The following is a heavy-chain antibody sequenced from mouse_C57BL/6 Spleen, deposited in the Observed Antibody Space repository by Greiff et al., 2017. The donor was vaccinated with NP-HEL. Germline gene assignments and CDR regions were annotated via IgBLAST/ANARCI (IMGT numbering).Heavy chain of an antibody. Sequence: EVQGVESGGGLVKPGGSLKLSCAASGFTFSSYAMSWVRQTPEKRLEWVATISDGGSYTYYPDNVKGRFTISRDNAKNNLYLQMSHLKSEDTAMYYCARYYYGSRRYFDVWGTGTTVTVSS. CDR1: GFTFSSYA. V-gene: IGHV5-4*01. CDR2: ISDGGSYT. D-gene: IGHD1-1*01. CDR3: ARYYYGSRRYFDV. J-gene: IGHJ1*03.